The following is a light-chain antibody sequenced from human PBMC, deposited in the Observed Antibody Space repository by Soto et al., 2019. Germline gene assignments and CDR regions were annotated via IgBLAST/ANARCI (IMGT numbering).Light chain of an antibody. CDR1: QSIRND. V-gene: IGKV1-17*01. J-gene: IGKJ1*01. CDR2: AAS. CDR3: LQHHTFPWT. Sequence: DIQMTQSPLSLSASVGDRLTITCRASQSIRNDLAWFQQKPGKAPKRLIYAASNLEGGVPSRFSGIGSGTEFPLTISSLQHEDLATYYCLQHHTFPWTFGQGTKVEIK.